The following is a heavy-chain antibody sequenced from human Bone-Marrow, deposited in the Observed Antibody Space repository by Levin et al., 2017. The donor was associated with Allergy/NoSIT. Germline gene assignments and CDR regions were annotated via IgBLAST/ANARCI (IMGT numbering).Heavy chain of an antibody. D-gene: IGHD3-10*01. CDR2: ISYDGSNK. CDR3: AYGTGEFFPPIDY. Sequence: GGSLRLSCAASGFTFSSYAMHWVRQAPGKGLEWVAVISYDGSNKYYADSVKGRFTISRDNSKNTLYLQMNSLRAEDTAVYYCAYGTGEFFPPIDYWGQGTLVTVSS. J-gene: IGHJ4*02. V-gene: IGHV3-30-3*01. CDR1: GFTFSSYA.